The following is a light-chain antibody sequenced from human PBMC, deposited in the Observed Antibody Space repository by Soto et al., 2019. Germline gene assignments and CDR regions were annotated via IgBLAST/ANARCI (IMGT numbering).Light chain of an antibody. Sequence: DFQMTQSPSSLSASVGDRVTITCRASQSISSWLAWYQQKPEKAPKLLIFDAFSLESGVPSRFSGSRSGTEFTLTISSLQPDDYATYYCQQYNSYSPLTFGGGTKVDIK. CDR1: QSISSW. J-gene: IGKJ4*01. CDR3: QQYNSYSPLT. CDR2: DAF. V-gene: IGKV1-5*01.